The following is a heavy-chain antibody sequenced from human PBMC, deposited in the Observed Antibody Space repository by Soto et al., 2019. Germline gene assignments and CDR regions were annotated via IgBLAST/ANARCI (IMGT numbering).Heavy chain of an antibody. Sequence: SEALPVTRAVSGGSFSGGDWSWFRQPPGKGLEWIGEINHSGSTNYNPSLKSRVTISVDTSKNQFSLKLSSVTAADTAVYYCARGYLGYCSGGSCYPLRYYYYYFMDVWGKGTTVT. CDR2: INHSGST. CDR3: ARGYLGYCSGGSCYPLRYYYYYFMDV. V-gene: IGHV4-34*01. J-gene: IGHJ6*03. D-gene: IGHD2-15*01. CDR1: GGSFSGGD.